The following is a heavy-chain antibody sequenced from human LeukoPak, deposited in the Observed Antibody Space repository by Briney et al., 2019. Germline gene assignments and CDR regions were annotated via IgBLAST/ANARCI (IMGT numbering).Heavy chain of an antibody. J-gene: IGHJ4*02. V-gene: IGHV3-74*01. Sequence: PGGSLRLSCVASGFTFSNYWMHWVRQAPGKGLVWVSRINSDGSSTSYADSVKGRFTISRDNAKNTLYLQMNSLRAEDTAVYYCATFNRDYVGYWGQGTLVTVSS. CDR2: INSDGSST. D-gene: IGHD1-14*01. CDR1: GFTFSNYW. CDR3: ATFNRDYVGY.